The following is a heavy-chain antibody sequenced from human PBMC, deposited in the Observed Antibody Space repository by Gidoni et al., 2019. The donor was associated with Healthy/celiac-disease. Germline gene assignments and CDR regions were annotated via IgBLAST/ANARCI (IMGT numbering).Heavy chain of an antibody. V-gene: IGHV4-59*08. J-gene: IGHJ4*02. Sequence: QVQLQESGPGLVKPSETLSLTCTVSGGSISSYYWSWIRQPPGKGLEWIGYIYYSGSTNYNPSLKSRVTISVDTSKNQFSLKLSSVTAADTAVYYCARQGYCYDSSGYSYYFDYWGQGTLVTVSS. CDR2: IYYSGST. CDR1: GGSISSYY. CDR3: ARQGYCYDSSGYSYYFDY. D-gene: IGHD3-22*01.